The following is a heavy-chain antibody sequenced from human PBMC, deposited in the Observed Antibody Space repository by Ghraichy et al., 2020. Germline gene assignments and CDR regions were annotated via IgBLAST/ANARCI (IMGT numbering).Heavy chain of an antibody. D-gene: IGHD6-25*01. CDR2: IFYSGNT. CDR1: GGSISTTSYH. Sequence: GSLSLTCTVSGGSISTTSYHWGWVRQPPGKGLEWIGSIFYSGNTYYSPSLQSRVTISVDTSKNRFSLTLSSMTAADTAVYFCTREAAGAADYWGQGTLVTVSS. J-gene: IGHJ4*02. V-gene: IGHV4-39*02. CDR3: TREAAGAADY.